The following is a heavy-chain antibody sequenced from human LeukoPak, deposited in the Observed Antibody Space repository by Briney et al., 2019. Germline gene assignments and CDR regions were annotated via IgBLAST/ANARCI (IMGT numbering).Heavy chain of an antibody. D-gene: IGHD5-12*01. CDR3: VRGGGYSGYPGKSDYHYSLDV. CDR1: GVTFSNFA. CDR2: IIISGGST. J-gene: IGHJ6*02. Sequence: GGSLRLSCSASGVTFSNFAMYWVRQAPGKGLEFISTIIISGGSTYYADSVKGRFTISRDISKQALYLQMSSLKAEDTAVYYCVRGGGYSGYPGKSDYHYSLDVWGQGTTVTVSS. V-gene: IGHV3-64D*06.